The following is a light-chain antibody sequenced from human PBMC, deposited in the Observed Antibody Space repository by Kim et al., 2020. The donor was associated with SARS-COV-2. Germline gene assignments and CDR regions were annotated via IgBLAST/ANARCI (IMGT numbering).Light chain of an antibody. CDR1: QIISTNY. J-gene: IGKJ4*01. CDR3: NQYYEPLRT. Sequence: EVVLTQSPATLSLSPGERATLSCRASQIISTNYLAWYQQKPGQAPRLLIYAASNRATGIPDRFRGSGSGTDFTLIISRLDPEDFAVYYCNQYYEPLRTLGGGTKVDIK. V-gene: IGKV3-20*01. CDR2: AAS.